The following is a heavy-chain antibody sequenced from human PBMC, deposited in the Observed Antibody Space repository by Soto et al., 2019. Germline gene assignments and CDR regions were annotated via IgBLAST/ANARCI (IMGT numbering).Heavy chain of an antibody. V-gene: IGHV3-23*03. CDR1: GFTFSSYA. CDR3: AKDWAAAGTDDAFDI. CDR2: IYSGGST. Sequence: GGSLRLSCAASGFTFSSYAMHWVRQAPGKGLEYVSVIYSGGSTYYADSVKGRFTISRDNSKNTLYLQMNSLRAEDTAVYYCAKDWAAAGTDDAFDIWGQGTMVTVSS. D-gene: IGHD6-13*01. J-gene: IGHJ3*02.